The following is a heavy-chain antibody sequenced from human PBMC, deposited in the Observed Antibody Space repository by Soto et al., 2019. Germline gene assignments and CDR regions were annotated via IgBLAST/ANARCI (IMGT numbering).Heavy chain of an antibody. CDR1: GYTFTSYG. CDR3: ARGRYGDY. D-gene: IGHD1-1*01. CDR2: ISAHNGNT. J-gene: IGHJ4*02. Sequence: QVHLVQSGAEVKKPGASVKVSCKASGYTFTSYGITWVRQAPGQGLERMGWISAHNGNTDYAQKLQGRVIVTRDTSTSTAYMELRNLISDDTAVYYCARGRYGDYWGQGALVTVSS. V-gene: IGHV1-18*01.